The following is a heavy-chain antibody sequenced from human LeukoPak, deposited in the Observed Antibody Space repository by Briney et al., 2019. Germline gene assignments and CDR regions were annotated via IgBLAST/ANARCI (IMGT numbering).Heavy chain of an antibody. D-gene: IGHD6-13*01. CDR1: GVTFSSYG. J-gene: IGHJ5*02. V-gene: IGHV3-74*01. Sequence: PGGSLRLSCAASGVTFSSYGMHWVRQAPGKGLVWVSHINSDGSTTTYADSVKGRFTISRDNAKNTLYLQMNSLRAEDTAMYFCARDSKAGGSNWFDPWGQGTLVTVSS. CDR3: ARDSKAGGSNWFDP. CDR2: INSDGSTT.